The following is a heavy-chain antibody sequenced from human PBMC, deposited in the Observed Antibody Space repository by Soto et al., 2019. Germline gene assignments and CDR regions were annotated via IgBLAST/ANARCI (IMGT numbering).Heavy chain of an antibody. V-gene: IGHV5-51*01. CDR1: GYSFTSYW. CDR2: IYPGDSDT. CDR3: ATAGYCSGGSCYSADY. D-gene: IGHD2-15*01. J-gene: IGHJ4*02. Sequence: GESLKISCKGSGYSFTSYWIGWVRQMPGKGLEWMGIIYPGDSDTRYSPSFQGQVTISADKSISTAYLQWSSLKASDTAMYYCATAGYCSGGSCYSADYWGQGTQVTVSS.